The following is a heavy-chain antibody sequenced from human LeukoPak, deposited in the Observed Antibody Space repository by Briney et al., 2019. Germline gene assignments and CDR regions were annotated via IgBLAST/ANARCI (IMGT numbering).Heavy chain of an antibody. CDR1: GGSISSYY. CDR2: IYYSGST. J-gene: IGHJ2*01. V-gene: IGHV4-59*01. Sequence: SETLSLTCTVSGGSISSYYWSWIRQPPGKGLEWIGYIYYSGSTNYNPSLKSRVTISVDTSKNQFSLKLSSVTAADTAVYYCARGDCGGNHWYFDLWGRGTLVTVSS. CDR3: ARGDCGGNHWYFDL. D-gene: IGHD4-23*01.